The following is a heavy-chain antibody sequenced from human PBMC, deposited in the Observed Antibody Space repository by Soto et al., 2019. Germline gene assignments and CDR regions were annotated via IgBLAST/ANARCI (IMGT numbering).Heavy chain of an antibody. CDR2: IDPSDSYT. CDR1: GYSFTIYW. J-gene: IGHJ3*02. CDR3: ARHKDYTDGFDI. V-gene: IGHV5-10-1*01. D-gene: IGHD4-4*01. Sequence: GESLKISCKGSGYSFTIYWISWVRQMPGKGLEWMGRIDPSDSYTNYSPSFQGHVTISADKSITTAYLQWSSLKASDTAMFYCARHKDYTDGFDIWGQGTMVTVSS.